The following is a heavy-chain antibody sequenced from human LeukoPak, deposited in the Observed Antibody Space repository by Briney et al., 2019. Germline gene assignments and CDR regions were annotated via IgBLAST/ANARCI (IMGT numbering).Heavy chain of an antibody. J-gene: IGHJ4*02. CDR2: IKQDGSDK. Sequence: GGSLRLSCAASGFTFSSYWMSWVRQAPGKGLEWVANIKQDGSDKYYVDSVKGRFTISRDNAKNSLYLQMNSPRAEDTAVYYCAKAKTQAMVLPGNYWGQGTLVTVSS. CDR1: GFTFSSYW. V-gene: IGHV3-7*05. CDR3: AKAKTQAMVLPGNY. D-gene: IGHD5-18*01.